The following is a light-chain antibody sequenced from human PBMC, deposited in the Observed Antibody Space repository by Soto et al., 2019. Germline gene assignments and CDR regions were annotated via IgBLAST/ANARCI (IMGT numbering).Light chain of an antibody. Sequence: EIVLTQSPGTLSLSPGERATLSCRASQSVSTNSLAWYQQKPGQAPRLLMYAASSRATGIPDRFSGSGSGTDFSLTISRLEPEDFAVYYCQQYGSSVLTFGGGTKWIS. CDR2: AAS. J-gene: IGKJ4*01. CDR1: QSVSTNS. V-gene: IGKV3-20*01. CDR3: QQYGSSVLT.